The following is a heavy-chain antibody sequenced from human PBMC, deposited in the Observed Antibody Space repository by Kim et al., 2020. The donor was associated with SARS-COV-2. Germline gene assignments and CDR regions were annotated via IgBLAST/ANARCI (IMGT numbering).Heavy chain of an antibody. D-gene: IGHD1-1*01. V-gene: IGHV5-10-1*01. CDR2: SET. J-gene: IGHJ4*02. Sequence: SETNYSPSFQGHVTISIDKSVNTAFLQWSSLQASDTAMYYCAGQGQLALDYWGQGTLVTVSS. CDR3: AGQGQLALDY.